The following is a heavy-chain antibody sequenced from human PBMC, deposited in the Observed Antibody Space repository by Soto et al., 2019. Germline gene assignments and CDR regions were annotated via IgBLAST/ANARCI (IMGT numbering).Heavy chain of an antibody. CDR3: ARVRTTLDFYYYYMDV. CDR1: GDSIRDDY. V-gene: IGHV4-59*08. J-gene: IGHJ6*03. D-gene: IGHD2-2*01. CDR2: IYYSGST. Sequence: SSETLSLTCTFSGDSIRDDYWSLIRQPPGKALEWIGYIYYSGSTSYNPSFKSRVTISVDTSKTQFSLKLSSVTAADTAVYYCARVRTTLDFYYYYMDVWGIGTTVTVSS.